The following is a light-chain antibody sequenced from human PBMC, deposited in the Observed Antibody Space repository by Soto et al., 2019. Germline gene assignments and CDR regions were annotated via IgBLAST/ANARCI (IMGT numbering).Light chain of an antibody. J-gene: IGLJ1*01. V-gene: IGLV2-14*03. CDR3: SSYTTSNTRQIV. Sequence: QLVRTQPASVSGAPGLSITISGTGTSSDGGGYNYVSWYQHHPGKAPKLIIYDVSNRPPGVSIRFSGSKSDNTASLTISGLQPEDEADYHCSSYTTSNTRQIVFGTGTKVTVL. CDR2: DVS. CDR1: SSDGGGYNY.